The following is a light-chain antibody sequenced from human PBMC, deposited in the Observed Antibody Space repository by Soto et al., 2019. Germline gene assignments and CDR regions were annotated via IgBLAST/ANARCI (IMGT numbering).Light chain of an antibody. V-gene: IGKV3-20*01. CDR2: SAS. CDR1: QSVSSSY. Sequence: EIVLTQSPGTLSLSPGERATLSCRASQSVSSSYLAWYQQKPGQAPRLLIYSASSRATGIPDRFSGSGSGTDFTLTISRLEPEEFAVYYCQQNLXSLTTVGGTKVNIK. J-gene: IGKJ4*01. CDR3: QQNLXSLT.